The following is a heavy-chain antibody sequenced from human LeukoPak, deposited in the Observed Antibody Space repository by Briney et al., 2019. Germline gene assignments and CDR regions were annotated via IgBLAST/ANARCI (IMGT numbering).Heavy chain of an antibody. J-gene: IGHJ4*02. CDR2: IYSGGST. CDR3: ARGDGIAVAGPIDY. V-gene: IGHV3-53*01. CDR1: GFTVSSNY. Sequence: GRSLRLSCAASGFTVSSNYMSWVRQAPGKGLEWVSVIYSGGSTYYADSVKGRFTISRDNSKNTLYLQMNSLRAEDTAVYYCARGDGIAVAGPIDYWGQGTLVTVSS. D-gene: IGHD6-19*01.